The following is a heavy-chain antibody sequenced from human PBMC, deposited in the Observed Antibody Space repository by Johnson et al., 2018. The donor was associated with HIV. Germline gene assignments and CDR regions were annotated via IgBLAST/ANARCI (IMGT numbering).Heavy chain of an antibody. CDR1: GFTFSDYY. Sequence: QVQLVESGGGLVKPGGSLRLSCAASGFTFSDYYMSWIRQAPGKGLEWVSYISSSGSTIYYADSVKGRCTISRDNSKNTLYLQMNSLRAEDTAVYYWARIRSGLKPGDAFDIWGQGTMVTVSS. CDR3: ARIRSGLKPGDAFDI. V-gene: IGHV3-11*01. D-gene: IGHD3-3*01. CDR2: ISSSGSTI. J-gene: IGHJ3*02.